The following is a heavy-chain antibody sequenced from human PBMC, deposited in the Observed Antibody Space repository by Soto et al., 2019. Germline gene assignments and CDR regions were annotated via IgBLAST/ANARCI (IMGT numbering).Heavy chain of an antibody. CDR1: GFNFDDHA. CDR3: VTSGGSEPRPGWFDP. V-gene: IGHV3-9*01. CDR2: ISWNSVTI. J-gene: IGHJ5*02. D-gene: IGHD1-26*01. Sequence: EVQLVESGGGLAQPGWSRRLSCAASGFNFDDHAMHWVRQTPGKGLEWVSGISWNSVTINYADSIKGRFTISRDNAKRTLYLQMNNLRPADTAMYFCVTSGGSEPRPGWFDPWGQGTLVTVS.